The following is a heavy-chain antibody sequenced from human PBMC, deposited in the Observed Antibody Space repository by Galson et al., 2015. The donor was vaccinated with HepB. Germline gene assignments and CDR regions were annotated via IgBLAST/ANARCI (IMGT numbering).Heavy chain of an antibody. V-gene: IGHV3-74*01. Sequence: SLRLSCAASGFTFSSYWMHWVRQAPGKGLVWVSRINSDGSSTSYADSVKGRFTISRDNAKNTLYLQMNSLRAEDTAVYYCARGSGRYCSGGSCYYYYYGMDVWGQGTTVTVSS. D-gene: IGHD2-15*01. CDR3: ARGSGRYCSGGSCYYYYYGMDV. J-gene: IGHJ6*02. CDR2: INSDGSST. CDR1: GFTFSSYW.